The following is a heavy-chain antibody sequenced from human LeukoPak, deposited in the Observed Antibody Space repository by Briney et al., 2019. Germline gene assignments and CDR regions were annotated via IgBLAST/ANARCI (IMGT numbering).Heavy chain of an antibody. CDR2: IKQDGSVK. CDR3: ARGLHSRLYDSSGYYPY. J-gene: IGHJ4*02. Sequence: GGSLRLSCVASGFTFSSYWMTWVRQAPGKGLEWVATIKQDGSVKYSVDSLKGRFTISRDNAKNSMFLQMKSLRAEDTAIYYCARGLHSRLYDSSGYYPYWGQGTLVTVSS. D-gene: IGHD3-22*01. CDR1: GFTFSSYW. V-gene: IGHV3-7*01.